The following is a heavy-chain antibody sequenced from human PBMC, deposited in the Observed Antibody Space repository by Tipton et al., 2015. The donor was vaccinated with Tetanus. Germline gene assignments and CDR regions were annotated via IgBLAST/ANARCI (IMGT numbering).Heavy chain of an antibody. CDR3: ARAHCSDGVCNFDF. D-gene: IGHD2-15*01. Sequence: QLVQSGGEVKKPGESLKISCKGSGYIFTNYWIGWVRQKPGKGLEWMGNIYPGDSDTRYSPSFQGRVTISVDKSIITAYLQWSSLKASDTSMFYCARAHCSDGVCNFDFWGQGALDTVAS. J-gene: IGHJ4*02. CDR2: IYPGDSDT. V-gene: IGHV5-51*01. CDR1: GYIFTNYW.